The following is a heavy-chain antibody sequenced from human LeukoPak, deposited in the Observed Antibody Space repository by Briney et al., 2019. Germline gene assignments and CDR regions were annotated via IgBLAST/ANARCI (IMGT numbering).Heavy chain of an antibody. CDR1: GFTFSSYE. CDR3: ARGVYYDSSGYVLS. Sequence: GGSLRLSCAASGFTFSSYEMNWVCQAPGKGLEWVSYISSSGSTIYYADSVKGRFTISRDNAKNSLYLQMNSLRAEDTAVYYCARGVYYDSSGYVLSWGQGTMVTVSS. D-gene: IGHD3-22*01. V-gene: IGHV3-48*03. J-gene: IGHJ3*01. CDR2: ISSSGSTI.